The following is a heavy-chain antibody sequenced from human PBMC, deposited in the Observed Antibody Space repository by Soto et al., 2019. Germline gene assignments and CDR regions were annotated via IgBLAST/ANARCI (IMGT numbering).Heavy chain of an antibody. CDR2: INHSGST. J-gene: IGHJ5*02. V-gene: IGHV4-34*01. CDR1: GGSFSGYY. D-gene: IGHD3-3*01. CDR3: ARGFRDFWSGYYEGTHQKTRRFDP. Sequence: QVQLQQWGAGLLKPSETLSLTCAVYGGSFSGYYWSWIRQPPGKGLEWIGEINHSGSTNYNPSLKSRVTISVDTSKNQFSLKLSSVTAADTAVYYCARGFRDFWSGYYEGTHQKTRRFDPWGQGTLVTVSS.